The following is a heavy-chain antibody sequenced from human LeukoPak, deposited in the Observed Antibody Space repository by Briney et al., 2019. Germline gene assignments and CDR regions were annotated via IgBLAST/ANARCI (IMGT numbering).Heavy chain of an antibody. D-gene: IGHD6-19*01. CDR2: INHSGST. J-gene: IGHJ4*02. CDR3: ARARGAVGIDY. Sequence: SETLCLTWTVYGESFSGYYWTWIRQPPGKGLEWIAEINHSGSTNYNPSLKSRVTVSVDTSKNQFSLKLTSVTAADTAVYYCARARGAVGIDYWGQGTLVTVSS. CDR1: GESFSGYY. V-gene: IGHV4-34*01.